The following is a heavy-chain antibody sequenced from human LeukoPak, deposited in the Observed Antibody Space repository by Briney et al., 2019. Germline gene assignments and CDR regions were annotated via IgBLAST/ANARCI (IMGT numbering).Heavy chain of an antibody. CDR3: ARYSSSSGGASYYLDY. J-gene: IGHJ4*01. V-gene: IGHV3-74*01. CDR2: ISGDGSVT. D-gene: IGHD6-6*01. CDR1: GFTLRNYW. Sequence: GGSLRLSCTASGFTLRNYWMHWVRQVPGKRLVWVSRISGDGSVTNYADSVQGRFTISRDNAKNIVYLQINSLRSEDTAVYYCARYSSSSGGASYYLDYWGHGALSPSPQ.